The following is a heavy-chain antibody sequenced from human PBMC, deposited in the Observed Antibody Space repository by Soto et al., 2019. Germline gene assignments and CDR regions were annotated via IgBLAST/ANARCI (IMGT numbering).Heavy chain of an antibody. D-gene: IGHD6-13*01. Sequence: PGGSLRLSCAASGFSVTNNYMNWVRQAPGKGLEWVSIIDIGGNTYYADSVKGRFTISRDNSKNTLYLQMNSLRAEDTAVYYCARELIAAAADYWGQGTLVTXSS. CDR1: GFSVTNNY. CDR2: IDIGGNT. V-gene: IGHV3-66*01. CDR3: ARELIAAAADY. J-gene: IGHJ4*02.